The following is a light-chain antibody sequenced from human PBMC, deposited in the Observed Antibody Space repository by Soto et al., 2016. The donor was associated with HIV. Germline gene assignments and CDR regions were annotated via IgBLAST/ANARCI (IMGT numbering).Light chain of an antibody. CDR2: LGS. CDR1: QSLLHSNGYKY. CDR3: MQARQTPPT. Sequence: DIVMTQSPLSLPVTPGEPASISCRSSQSLLHSNGYKYLDWYLQKPGQSPQLLIYLGSNRASGVPDRFSGSGSGTDFTLTISRVEAEDVGVYYCMQARQTPPTFGGGTRVEIK. J-gene: IGKJ4*01. V-gene: IGKV2-28*01.